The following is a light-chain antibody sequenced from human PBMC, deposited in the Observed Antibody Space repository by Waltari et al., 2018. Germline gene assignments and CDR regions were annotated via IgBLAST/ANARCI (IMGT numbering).Light chain of an antibody. CDR1: QSVSSNY. CDR2: GAS. V-gene: IGKV3-20*01. Sequence: EIVLTQSPGTLSLSPGERATLSCRASQSVSSNYLAWYQQKPGQAPRLLISGASSRATGVPDRFKGSGSGTDFTLTISRLEPEDFAMYYCQQYGFSPEYTFGQGTKLEIK. J-gene: IGKJ2*01. CDR3: QQYGFSPEYT.